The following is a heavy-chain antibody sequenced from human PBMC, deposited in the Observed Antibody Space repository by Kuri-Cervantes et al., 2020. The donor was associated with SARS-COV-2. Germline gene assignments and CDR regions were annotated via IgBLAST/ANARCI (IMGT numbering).Heavy chain of an antibody. CDR3: ARTLLSRMAAPPGY. CDR2: IWYDGSNK. Sequence: GESLKISCAASGFTFSSYGMHWVRQAPGKGLEWVAVIWYDGSNKYYADSVKGRFTISRDNSKNTLYLQMNSLRTADTAVYYCARTLLSRMAAPPGYWGQGTLVTVSS. CDR1: GFTFSSYG. D-gene: IGHD6-6*01. V-gene: IGHV3-33*01. J-gene: IGHJ4*02.